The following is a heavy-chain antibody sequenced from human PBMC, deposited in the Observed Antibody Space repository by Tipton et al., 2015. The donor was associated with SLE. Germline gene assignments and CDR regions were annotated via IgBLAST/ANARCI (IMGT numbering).Heavy chain of an antibody. CDR3: ARERGSGLLWPNMDV. Sequence: TLSLTCTVSGGSISSHYWSWIRQPAGKGLEWIGYIYTSGSTNYNPSLKSRVTISVDTSKNHFSLKLSSVTAADTAVYYCARERGSGLLWPNMDVWGKGTTVTVSS. J-gene: IGHJ6*03. V-gene: IGHV4-4*07. CDR2: IYTSGST. D-gene: IGHD3-10*01. CDR1: GGSISSHY.